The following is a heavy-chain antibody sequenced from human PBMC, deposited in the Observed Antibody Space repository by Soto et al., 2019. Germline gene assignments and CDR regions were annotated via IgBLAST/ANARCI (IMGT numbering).Heavy chain of an antibody. V-gene: IGHV1-18*01. Sequence: QVQLVQSGAEVKKPGASVKVSCKASCYTFTSYAISWVRQAPGQGLEWMGWISAYNGNTNYAQKLQGRGNMTTDTSTSTASMELRSLRSDDSAVYYCARDRSPMDIWGQGTMVTVSS. D-gene: IGHD2-15*01. CDR2: ISAYNGNT. CDR3: ARDRSPMDI. J-gene: IGHJ3*02. CDR1: CYTFTSYA.